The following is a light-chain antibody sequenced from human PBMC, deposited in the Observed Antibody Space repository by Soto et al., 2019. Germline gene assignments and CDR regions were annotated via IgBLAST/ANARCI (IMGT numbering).Light chain of an antibody. Sequence: EIVLTQSPGTLSLSPGERATLSCRSSQSVSSSYLAWYQQKPGQAPRLLIYGASSRATGIPDRFSGGGSGTDLTLTISRLEPEDFAVYYCQQYGSSPGTFGQGTKVDI. CDR2: GAS. CDR1: QSVSSSY. J-gene: IGKJ1*01. CDR3: QQYGSSPGT. V-gene: IGKV3-20*01.